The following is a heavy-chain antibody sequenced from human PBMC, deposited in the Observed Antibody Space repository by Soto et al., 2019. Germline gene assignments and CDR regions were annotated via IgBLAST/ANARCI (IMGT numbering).Heavy chain of an antibody. D-gene: IGHD6-13*01. CDR3: VSGLAAAAGSNWFDP. CDR1: GGSFSGYY. V-gene: IGHV4-34*01. CDR2: INHSGST. J-gene: IGHJ5*02. Sequence: PSETLSLTCAVYGGSFSGYYWSWIRQPPGKGLEWIGEINHSGSTNYNPSLKSRVTISVDTSKNQFSLKLSSVTAADTAVYYCVSGLAAAAGSNWFDPWGQGTLVTVSS.